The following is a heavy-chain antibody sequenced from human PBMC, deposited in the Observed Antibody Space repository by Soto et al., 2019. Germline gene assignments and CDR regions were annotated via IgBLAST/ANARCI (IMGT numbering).Heavy chain of an antibody. Sequence: QVQLVQSGAEVKKPGSSVKVSCKASGGTFSSYAISWVRQAPGQGLEWMGGIIPIFGTANYAQKFQGRVTITADESTRTAHMELSRLRSEDTAVYYCERGRRITIFELVTDKWFDPWGQGTLVSVSS. CDR2: IIPIFGTA. J-gene: IGHJ5*02. CDR3: ERGRRITIFELVTDKWFDP. D-gene: IGHD3-3*01. CDR1: GGTFSSYA. V-gene: IGHV1-69*01.